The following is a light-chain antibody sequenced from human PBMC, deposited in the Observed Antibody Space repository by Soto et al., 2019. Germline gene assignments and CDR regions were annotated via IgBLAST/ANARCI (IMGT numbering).Light chain of an antibody. J-gene: IGKJ2*01. CDR1: QSITTY. Sequence: DIQMTQSPSSLSTSIGDRVTITCRASQSITTYLNWYQLKPGKAPKLLIYAASSLQSGVPSRFSGSGSGTDFTLTISSLQPEDFATYYCQPSYSTPYTFGQGTKLEIK. V-gene: IGKV1-39*01. CDR2: AAS. CDR3: QPSYSTPYT.